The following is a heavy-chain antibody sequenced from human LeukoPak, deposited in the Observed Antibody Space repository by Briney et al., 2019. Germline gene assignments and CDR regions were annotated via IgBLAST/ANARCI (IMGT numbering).Heavy chain of an antibody. Sequence: GGSLRLSCAASGFTFNTYEVNWVRQAPGKGLEWVANIKQDGNEKYYADSVKGRFTISRDNGKNSLDLQMNSLRADDTAVYYCARDTLGEGEDANYAVYYFDYWGQGTVVTVSS. CDR1: GFTFNTYE. CDR2: IKQDGNEK. J-gene: IGHJ4*02. D-gene: IGHD4/OR15-4a*01. CDR3: ARDTLGEGEDANYAVYYFDY. V-gene: IGHV3-7*01.